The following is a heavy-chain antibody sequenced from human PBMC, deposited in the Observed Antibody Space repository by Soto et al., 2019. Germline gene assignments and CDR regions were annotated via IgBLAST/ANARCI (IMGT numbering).Heavy chain of an antibody. CDR1: GYTFTSYY. D-gene: IGHD4-17*01. CDR3: ARTNYGDPYYFDY. CDR2: INPSGGST. Sequence: ASAKVSCKASGYTFTSYYMHWVRQAPGQGLEWMGIINPSGGSTYYNPSLKSRVTISVDTSKNQFSLKLSSVTAADTAVYYCARTNYGDPYYFDYWGQGTLVTVSS. J-gene: IGHJ4*02. V-gene: IGHV1-46*01.